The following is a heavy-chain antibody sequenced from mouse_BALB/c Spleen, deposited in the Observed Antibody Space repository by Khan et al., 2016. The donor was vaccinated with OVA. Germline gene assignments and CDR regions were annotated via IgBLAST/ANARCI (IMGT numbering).Heavy chain of an antibody. Sequence: EVELVESGGGLVQPGGSLTLSCPTSGFTFSDYYMYWVRQTPEKRLEWVAYISNRGSTTYYPDTVRGRFTISRDNAKNTLYLQMSRLKSEDTAMYYSAREGDDGGLAYWGQGTLVTVSA. D-gene: IGHD2-3*01. V-gene: IGHV5-12*02. CDR3: AREGDDGGLAY. J-gene: IGHJ3*01. CDR2: ISNRGSTT. CDR1: GFTFSDYY.